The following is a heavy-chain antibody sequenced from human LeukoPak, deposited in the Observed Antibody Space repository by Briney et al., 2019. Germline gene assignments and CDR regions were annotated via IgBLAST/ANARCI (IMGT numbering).Heavy chain of an antibody. D-gene: IGHD1-26*01. J-gene: IGHJ3*02. CDR1: GFTFGDYA. CDR2: IRSKAYGGTT. V-gene: IGHV3-49*03. CDR3: TASGSYGLEAFDI. Sequence: GGSLRLSCTASGFTFGDYAMSWFRQAPGKGLEWVGFIRSKAYGGTTEYAASVKGRFTISRDDSKSIAYLQMNSLKTEDTAVYYCTASGSYGLEAFDIWGQGTMVTVSS.